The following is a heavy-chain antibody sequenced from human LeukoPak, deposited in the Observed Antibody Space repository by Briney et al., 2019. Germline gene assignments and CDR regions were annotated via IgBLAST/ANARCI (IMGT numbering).Heavy chain of an antibody. J-gene: IGHJ4*02. V-gene: IGHV3-15*01. D-gene: IGHD6-13*01. CDR1: GFTFSNAW. Sequence: PGGSLRLSCAASGFTFSNAWMSWVRQAPGKGLEWVGRIKSKTDGGTTDYAAPVKGRFTISRDDSKNTLYLQTNSLKTEDTAVYYCTTARSSSWDQKYYFDYWGQGTLVTVSS. CDR2: IKSKTDGGTT. CDR3: TTARSSSWDQKYYFDY.